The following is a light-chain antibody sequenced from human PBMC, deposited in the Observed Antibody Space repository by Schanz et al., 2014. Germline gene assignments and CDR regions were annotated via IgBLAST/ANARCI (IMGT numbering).Light chain of an antibody. CDR3: QHYNSYPWT. J-gene: IGKJ1*01. CDR2: GAS. Sequence: DIQMPPSPSTLSASVGDRVTITCRASQSVSSWLAWYQQKPGKAPKLLIYGASSLENGVPSRFSGSGSGTEFTLSVSSLQPDDFATYYCQHYNSYPWTFGQGTKVEFK. CDR1: QSVSSW. V-gene: IGKV1-5*01.